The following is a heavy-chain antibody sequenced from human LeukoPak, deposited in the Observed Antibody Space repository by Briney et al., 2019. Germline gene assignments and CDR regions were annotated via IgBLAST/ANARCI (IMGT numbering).Heavy chain of an antibody. V-gene: IGHV4-61*02. CDR3: ARGFYYDSSGYYY. CDR2: IYTSGST. CDR1: GGSISSGSYY. Sequence: SQTLSLTCTVSGGSISSGSYYWSWIRQPAGKGLEWIGRIYTSGSTNYNPSLKSRVTISVDTSKNQFSLKLSSVTAADTTVYYCARGFYYDSSGYYYWGQGTLVTVSS. J-gene: IGHJ4*02. D-gene: IGHD3-22*01.